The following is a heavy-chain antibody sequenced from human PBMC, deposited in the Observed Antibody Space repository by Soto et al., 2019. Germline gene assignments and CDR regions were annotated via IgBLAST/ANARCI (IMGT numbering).Heavy chain of an antibody. CDR2: ITSSGGST. Sequence: EVQLLESGGGLVQRGGSLRLSCAASGFTFSNYAMGWVRQAPGKGLEWVSAITSSGGSTYYADSVKGRFTISRDNSKNTLDLQMNSLRAEDTAVYYCAKGMSHHSPRGVDYWGQGTLVTVSS. J-gene: IGHJ4*02. CDR1: GFTFSNYA. V-gene: IGHV3-23*01. D-gene: IGHD2-21*01. CDR3: AKGMSHHSPRGVDY.